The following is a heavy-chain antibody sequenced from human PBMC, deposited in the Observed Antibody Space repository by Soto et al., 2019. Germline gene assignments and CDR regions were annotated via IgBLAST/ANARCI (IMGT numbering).Heavy chain of an antibody. Sequence: GGSLRLSCAASGFTFSSYGMHWVRQAPGKGLEWVAVISYDGSNKYYAESVKGRFTISRDNSKNTLYLQMNSLRAEDTAVYYCAKFGGSGGSSYYYGMDVWGQGTTVTVSS. CDR3: AKFGGSGGSSYYYGMDV. J-gene: IGHJ6*02. V-gene: IGHV3-30*18. D-gene: IGHD2-15*01. CDR2: ISYDGSNK. CDR1: GFTFSSYG.